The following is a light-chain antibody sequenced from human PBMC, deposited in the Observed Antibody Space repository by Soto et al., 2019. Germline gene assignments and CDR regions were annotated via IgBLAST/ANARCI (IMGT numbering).Light chain of an antibody. Sequence: DTQMTQSPSTLTPTGGYGVPMXXRASQRISRGLGGDQQKPGKAPKXLSYAASSLQSWVPSRFSGSGSGTDFTLTISSLQPEDFATYYCLNYYTSPYTFGQGTRLEIK. CDR3: LNYYTSPYT. CDR1: QRISRG. V-gene: IGKV1-5*01. J-gene: IGKJ5*01. CDR2: AAS.